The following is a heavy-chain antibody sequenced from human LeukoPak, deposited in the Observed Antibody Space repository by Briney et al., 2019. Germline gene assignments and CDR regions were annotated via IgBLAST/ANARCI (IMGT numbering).Heavy chain of an antibody. V-gene: IGHV1-46*01. J-gene: IGHJ1*01. Sequence: ASVKVSCKASGYTFTSYYMHWVRQAPGQGLEWMGIINPSGGSTSYAQKFQGRVTMTRDTSTSTVYMELSSLRSEDTAVYYCARVMLAYSSGWQNFQHWGQGTLVTVSS. D-gene: IGHD6-19*01. CDR3: ARVMLAYSSGWQNFQH. CDR2: INPSGGST. CDR1: GYTFTSYY.